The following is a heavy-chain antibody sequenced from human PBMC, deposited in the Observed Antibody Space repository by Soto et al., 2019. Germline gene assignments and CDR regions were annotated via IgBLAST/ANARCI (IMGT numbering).Heavy chain of an antibody. J-gene: IGHJ3*02. Sequence: TGGSLRLSCAASGFTFSSYEMNWVRQAPGKGLEWVSYISSSGSTIYYADSVKGRFTISRDNAKNSLYLQMNSLRAEDTAVYYCASTMVRDREAFDIWGQGTMVTVSS. V-gene: IGHV3-48*03. CDR1: GFTFSSYE. D-gene: IGHD3-10*01. CDR3: ASTMVRDREAFDI. CDR2: ISSSGSTI.